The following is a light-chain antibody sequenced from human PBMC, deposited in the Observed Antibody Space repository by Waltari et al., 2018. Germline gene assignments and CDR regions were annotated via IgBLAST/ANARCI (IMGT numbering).Light chain of an antibody. Sequence: DIQMTQSPSSVSASVGDRVTITCRASQGIKNWLAWYQHQAGKAPKLLIYATSRLQSGVPSRFSASGSGTDFTLTINSLQPEDFAVYYCQQGNKFPWTFGQGTKVDFK. CDR3: QQGNKFPWT. J-gene: IGKJ1*01. CDR1: QGIKNW. V-gene: IGKV1-12*01. CDR2: ATS.